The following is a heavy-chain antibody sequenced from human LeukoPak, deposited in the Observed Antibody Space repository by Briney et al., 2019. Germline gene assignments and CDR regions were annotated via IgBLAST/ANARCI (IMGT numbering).Heavy chain of an antibody. CDR3: TRPAGTGDY. CDR1: GFTFSGSA. CDR2: IRSKANSYAT. V-gene: IGHV3-73*01. J-gene: IGHJ4*02. D-gene: IGHD6-13*01. Sequence: GGFLRLSCAASGFTFSGSAMHWVRQASGKGLEWVGRIRSKANSYATAYTASVKGRFTISRDDSKNTAYLQMNSLKTEDTAVYYCTRPAGTGDYWGQGTLVTVSS.